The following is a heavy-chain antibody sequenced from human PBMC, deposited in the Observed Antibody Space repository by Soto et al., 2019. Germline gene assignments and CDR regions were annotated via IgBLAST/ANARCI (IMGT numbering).Heavy chain of an antibody. CDR3: AREDIVVVVAANINYYYGMDV. CDR2: ISAYNGNT. Sequence: QVQLVQSGAEVKKPGASVKVSCKASGYTFTSYGISWVRQAPGQGLEWMGWISAYNGNTNYAQKLQGRVTMTTDTSTSTAYMELRSLRSDDTAVYYCAREDIVVVVAANINYYYGMDVWGQGTTVTVSS. CDR1: GYTFTSYG. V-gene: IGHV1-18*04. J-gene: IGHJ6*02. D-gene: IGHD2-15*01.